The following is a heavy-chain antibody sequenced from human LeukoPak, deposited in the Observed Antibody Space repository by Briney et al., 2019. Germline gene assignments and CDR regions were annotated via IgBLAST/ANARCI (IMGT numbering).Heavy chain of an antibody. V-gene: IGHV4-39*07. CDR2: ISYSGTT. CDR3: ARDFSSSSTVYYYYYMDV. Sequence: ASETLSLTCTVSGGSISSRPYYWGWVRQPPGKGLEWIGTISYSGTTYYSPSLKSRVTISLDTSKNQFSLKLSSVTAADTAIYYCARDFSSSSTVYYYYYMDVWGKGTMVTISS. CDR1: GGSISSRPYY. J-gene: IGHJ6*03. D-gene: IGHD6-6*01.